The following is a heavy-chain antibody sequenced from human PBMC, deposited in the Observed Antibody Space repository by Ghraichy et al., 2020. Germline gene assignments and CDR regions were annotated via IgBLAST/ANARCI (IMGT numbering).Heavy chain of an antibody. J-gene: IGHJ4*02. D-gene: IGHD5-12*01. CDR1: GGSFSGYY. CDR3: ARVVKAQKDIVATIYFDY. CDR2: INHSGST. Sequence: SETLSLTCAVYGGSFSGYYWSWIRQPPGKGLEWIGEINHSGSTNYNPSLKSRVTISVDTSKNQFSLKLSSVTAADTAVYYCARVVKAQKDIVATIYFDYWGQGTLVTVSS. V-gene: IGHV4-34*01.